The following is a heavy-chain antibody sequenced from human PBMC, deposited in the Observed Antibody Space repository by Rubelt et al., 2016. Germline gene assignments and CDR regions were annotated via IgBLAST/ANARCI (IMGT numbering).Heavy chain of an antibody. D-gene: IGHD1-26*01. V-gene: IGHV1-69*14. CDR2: IIPIFGTA. Sequence: QVQLVQSGAEVKKPGSSVKVSCKGPGGTFSRHAISWVRQAPGQGLEWMGGIIPIFGTANYAQKFQGRVTITADKSTGTAYMELSSLRSEETAVYYCAGEAYSGRYPLIDYWGQGTLVTVSS. CDR3: AGEAYSGRYPLIDY. CDR1: GGTFSRHA. J-gene: IGHJ4*02.